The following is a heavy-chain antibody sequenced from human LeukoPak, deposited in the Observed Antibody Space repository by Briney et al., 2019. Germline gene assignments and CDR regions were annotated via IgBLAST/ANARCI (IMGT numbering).Heavy chain of an antibody. CDR3: AAAPPRGYFDL. CDR1: GGSISSYY. J-gene: IGHJ2*01. CDR2: IYYSGST. Sequence: VKPSETLSLTCTVSGGSISSYYWSWIRQPPGKGLEWIGYIYYSGSTNYNPSLKSRVTISVDTSKNQFSLKLSSVTAADTAVYYCAAAPPRGYFDLWGRGTLVTVSS. V-gene: IGHV4-59*01.